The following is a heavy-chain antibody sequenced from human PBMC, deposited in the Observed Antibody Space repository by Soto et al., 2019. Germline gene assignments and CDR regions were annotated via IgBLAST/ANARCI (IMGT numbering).Heavy chain of an antibody. D-gene: IGHD2-8*02. V-gene: IGHV4-4*07. CDR2: FSLSGTT. CDR1: GASIAGSSY. J-gene: IGHJ4*02. CDR3: ARGMTPPGAPAWYYFDS. Sequence: SETLSLTCSVSGASIAGSSYWSWIRQPAGKGLEWIGRFSLSGTTNYSPSLRSRVTMSADVSKNQFSLRLTSVTAADTALYYCARGMTPPGAPAWYYFDSWGQGTLVTV.